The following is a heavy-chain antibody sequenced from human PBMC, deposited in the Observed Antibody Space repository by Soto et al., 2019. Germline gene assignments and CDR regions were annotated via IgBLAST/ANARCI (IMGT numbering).Heavy chain of an antibody. CDR1: GGSISSSSYY. V-gene: IGHV4-39*01. J-gene: IGHJ4*02. CDR3: ARLSTVTNFDY. CDR2: IYYSGST. D-gene: IGHD4-17*01. Sequence: TSETLSLTCTVSGGSISSSSYYWGWIRQPPGKGLEWIGSIYYSGSTYYNPSLKSRVTISVDTSKNQFSLKLSSVTAADTAVYYCARLSTVTNFDYWGQGTLVTVSS.